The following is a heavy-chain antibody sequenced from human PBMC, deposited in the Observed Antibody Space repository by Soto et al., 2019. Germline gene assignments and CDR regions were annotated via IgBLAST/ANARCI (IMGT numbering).Heavy chain of an antibody. J-gene: IGHJ4*02. V-gene: IGHV4-39*01. CDR1: GGSISSSSYY. CDR2: IDYRGRT. D-gene: IGHD5-12*01. Sequence: QLQLQESGPGLVKPSETLSLTCTVSGGSISSSSYYWGWIRQPPGKGLEWFGSIDYRGRTYYTPSLESRVAMSVDTSKHRFSLRLTSVTAADTAVYYCARQVSVSGYEYCFGQWGQGTLVTVSS. CDR3: ARQVSVSGYEYCFGQ.